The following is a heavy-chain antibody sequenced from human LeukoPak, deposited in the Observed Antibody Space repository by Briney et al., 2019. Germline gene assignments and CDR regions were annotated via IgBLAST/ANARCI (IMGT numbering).Heavy chain of an antibody. CDR3: ARFFGYCSSTSCVREDAFDI. Sequence: ASVKVSCKASGYTFTGYYMHWVRQAPGQGLEWMGWINPNSGGTNYAQKFQGRVTMTRDTSISTAYMELSRLRSDDTAVYYCARFFGYCSSTSCVREDAFDIWGQGTMVTVSS. J-gene: IGHJ3*02. CDR1: GYTFTGYY. D-gene: IGHD2-2*03. V-gene: IGHV1-2*02. CDR2: INPNSGGT.